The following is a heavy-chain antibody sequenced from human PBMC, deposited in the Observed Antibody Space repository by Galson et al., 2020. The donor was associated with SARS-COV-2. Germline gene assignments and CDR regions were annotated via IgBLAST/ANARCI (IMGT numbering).Heavy chain of an antibody. CDR3: ARSLSLGDCSGGSCFFY. Sequence: ASVKVSCKASGYTFTTFYITWVRHAPGQGLEWMGKISPYNSNTNYTQKLQGRVTMTTDTSTSTAYMELRSLTSDDTAVYYCARSLSLGDCSGGSCFFYWGQGTLVTVSS. D-gene: IGHD2-15*01. CDR2: ISPYNSNT. CDR1: GYTFTTFY. V-gene: IGHV1-18*01. J-gene: IGHJ4*02.